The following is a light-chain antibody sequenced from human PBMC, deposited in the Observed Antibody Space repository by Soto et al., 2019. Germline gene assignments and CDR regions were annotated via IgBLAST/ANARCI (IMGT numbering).Light chain of an antibody. CDR3: QQYNSYSWT. Sequence: DIQMTQSPSTLSASVGDRVTITCRASQSISSWLAWYQQKPGKAPKLPIYDASSLESGVPSRFNGSGSGTEFTLTISSLQPDDFATYYCQQYNSYSWTFGQGTKVDIK. CDR1: QSISSW. CDR2: DAS. J-gene: IGKJ1*01. V-gene: IGKV1-5*01.